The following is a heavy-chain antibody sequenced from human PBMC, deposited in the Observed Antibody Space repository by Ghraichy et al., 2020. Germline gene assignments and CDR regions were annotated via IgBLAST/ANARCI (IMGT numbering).Heavy chain of an antibody. D-gene: IGHD5-12*01. CDR1: GGSFSGYH. Sequence: SETLSLTCAVYGGSFSGYHWTWIRQPPGKGLECIGEIDHSGSTNHNPSLRSRVTMSIDTSRNQFSLKLSYVTAADTAVYYCALATIRDGMDVWGQGTTVTVSS. J-gene: IGHJ6*02. CDR2: IDHSGST. V-gene: IGHV4-34*01. CDR3: ALATIRDGMDV.